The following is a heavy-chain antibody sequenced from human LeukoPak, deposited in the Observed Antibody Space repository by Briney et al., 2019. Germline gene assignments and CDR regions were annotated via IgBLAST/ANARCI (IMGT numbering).Heavy chain of an antibody. CDR3: ARTNYYDISGYDY. CDR1: GFTFSSYE. D-gene: IGHD3-22*01. CDR2: ISSSGNTI. Sequence: GGSLSLSCAASGFTFSSYEMNWVRQAPGKGLEWVSYISSSGNTIYYADSVKGRFTISRDNAKNSLYLQMNSLRAEDTALYYCARTNYYDISGYDYWGQGTLVTVSS. V-gene: IGHV3-48*03. J-gene: IGHJ4*02.